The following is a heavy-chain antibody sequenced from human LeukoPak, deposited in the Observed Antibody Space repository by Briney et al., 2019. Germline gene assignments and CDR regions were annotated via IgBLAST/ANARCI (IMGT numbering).Heavy chain of an antibody. CDR3: ARGAYSYRFDY. D-gene: IGHD5-18*01. CDR2: IFNSGNT. J-gene: IGHJ4*02. CDR1: GASISSYY. Sequence: SETLSLTCTVSGASISSYYWSWIRQPPGKGLEWIGDIFNSGNTNYNPSLKSRVTISVDTSKNQFSLKWTSVTAADTAVYYCARGAYSYRFDYWGPGTLVTVSS. V-gene: IGHV4-59*08.